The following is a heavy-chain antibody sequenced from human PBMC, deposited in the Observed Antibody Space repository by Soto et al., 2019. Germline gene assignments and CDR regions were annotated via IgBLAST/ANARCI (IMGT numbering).Heavy chain of an antibody. D-gene: IGHD3-22*01. Sequence: ASVKVSCKASGYTFTSYGISWVRQAPGQGLEWMGWISAYNGNTNYAQKLQGRVTMTTDTSTSTAYMELRSLRSDDTAVYYCARVKDYYDSSGPVDYWGQGTLVTVSS. V-gene: IGHV1-18*01. CDR3: ARVKDYYDSSGPVDY. CDR2: ISAYNGNT. CDR1: GYTFTSYG. J-gene: IGHJ4*02.